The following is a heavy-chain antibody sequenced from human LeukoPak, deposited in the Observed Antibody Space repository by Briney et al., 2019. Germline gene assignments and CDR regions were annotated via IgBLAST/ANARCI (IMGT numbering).Heavy chain of an antibody. J-gene: IGHJ4*02. D-gene: IGHD3-22*01. CDR3: AREGYYYDTSGYYTHDY. V-gene: IGHV4-34*01. Sequence: SETLSLTCAVYGGSFSGYYWSWIRQPPGKGLEWIGEINHRGSTNYNPSLKSRVTISADTSKNQFSLKLSSVTAADTAVYYCAREGYYYDTSGYYTHDYWGQGTLVTVSS. CDR2: INHRGST. CDR1: GGSFSGYY.